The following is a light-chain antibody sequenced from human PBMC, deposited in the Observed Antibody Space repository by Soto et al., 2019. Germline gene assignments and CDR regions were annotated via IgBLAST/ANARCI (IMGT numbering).Light chain of an antibody. J-gene: IGLJ1*01. CDR1: SGDVGGYKY. Sequence: QSALTQPASVSGSPGQSITISCTGTSGDVGGYKYVSWYQHHPGKAPKLMIYEVSNRPSGVSDRFSGSKSGNTASLTISGLQAEDEADYYCFSYRISSDVFGTGTQLTVL. CDR2: EVS. V-gene: IGLV2-14*01. CDR3: FSYRISSDV.